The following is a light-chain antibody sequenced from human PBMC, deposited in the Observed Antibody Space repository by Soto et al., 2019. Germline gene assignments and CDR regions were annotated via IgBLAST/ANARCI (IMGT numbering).Light chain of an antibody. Sequence: DIVMTQSPDSLAVSLGERATINCKSSQAVLYSPNNKNALAWFQQKPGQPPKLLIYWASTRDSGVPDRFSGSGSGTDFTLTISSLQAEDVAVYYCQQYLTGLTFGGGTKVEIK. CDR2: WAS. V-gene: IGKV4-1*01. J-gene: IGKJ4*01. CDR3: QQYLTGLT. CDR1: QAVLYSPNNKNA.